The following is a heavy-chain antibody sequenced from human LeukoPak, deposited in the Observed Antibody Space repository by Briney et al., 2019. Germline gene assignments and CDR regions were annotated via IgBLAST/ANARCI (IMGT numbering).Heavy chain of an antibody. CDR1: GFTFSSYE. CDR3: AELGITMIGGV. D-gene: IGHD3-10*02. Sequence: GGSLRLSCAASGFTFSSYEMNWVRQAPGKGLEWVSYISSSGSTIYYAESVKGRFTISRDNGKNSLYLQMNSLRAEDTAVYYCAELGITMIGGVWGKGTTVTISS. V-gene: IGHV3-48*03. J-gene: IGHJ6*04. CDR2: ISSSGSTI.